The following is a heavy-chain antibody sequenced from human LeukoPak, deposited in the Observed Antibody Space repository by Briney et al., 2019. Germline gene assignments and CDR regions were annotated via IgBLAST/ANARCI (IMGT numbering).Heavy chain of an antibody. J-gene: IGHJ4*02. CDR2: INPSGGST. CDR1: GYTFTSYY. CDR3: ARGPGAAALD. Sequence: GASVKVSCKASGYTFTSYYIHWVRQAPGQGLEWMGIINPSGGSTTYAQKFQGRVTITRNTSINTAYMELSSLRSEDTAVYYCARGPGAAALDWGQGTLVTVSS. V-gene: IGHV1-46*01. D-gene: IGHD6-13*01.